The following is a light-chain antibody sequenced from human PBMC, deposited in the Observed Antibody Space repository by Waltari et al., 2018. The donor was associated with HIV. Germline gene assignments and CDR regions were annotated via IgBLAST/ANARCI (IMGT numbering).Light chain of an antibody. CDR3: QQYNEWPPWT. CDR1: QSVSSN. Sequence: ETVMTQSPATLSVSPGERATLSCRASQSVSSNLAWYQQKTGQAPRLLIYGASTRATGTPARFSGSGSGTEFTLTISSLQSEDFAVYYCQQYNEWPPWTFGQGTKVEIK. CDR2: GAS. V-gene: IGKV3-15*01. J-gene: IGKJ1*01.